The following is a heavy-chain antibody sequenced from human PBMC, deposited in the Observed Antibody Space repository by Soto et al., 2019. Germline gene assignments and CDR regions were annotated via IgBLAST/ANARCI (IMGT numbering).Heavy chain of an antibody. J-gene: IGHJ4*02. CDR1: GGSISSYY. D-gene: IGHD3-10*01. V-gene: IGHV4-59*08. Sequence: SETLSLTCTVSGGSISSYYWSWIRQPPGKGLEWIGYIYYSGSTNYNPSLKSRVTISVDTSKNQFSLKLSSVTAADTAVYYCARWWFGEFFDYWGQGTLVTVSS. CDR3: ARWWFGEFFDY. CDR2: IYYSGST.